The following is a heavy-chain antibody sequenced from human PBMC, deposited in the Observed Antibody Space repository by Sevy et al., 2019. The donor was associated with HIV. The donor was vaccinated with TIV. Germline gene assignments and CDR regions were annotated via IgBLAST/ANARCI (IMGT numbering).Heavy chain of an antibody. CDR3: ARDQFQGDHLFGLEYYVMDV. J-gene: IGHJ6*02. CDR1: GYTFTSYY. V-gene: IGHV1-46*01. Sequence: ASVKVSCKASGYTFTSYYMHWVRQAPGQGLEWMGIINPSGGSTSSAQKFQGRVTMTRDTSTSTVYMELSSLRSEDTAMYYCARDQFQGDHLFGLEYYVMDVWGQGTTVTVSS. D-gene: IGHD3-16*01. CDR2: INPSGGST.